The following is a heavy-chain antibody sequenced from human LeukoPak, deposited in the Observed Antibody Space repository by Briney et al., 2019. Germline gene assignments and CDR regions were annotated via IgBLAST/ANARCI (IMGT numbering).Heavy chain of an antibody. J-gene: IGHJ5*02. V-gene: IGHV4-4*09. CDR3: ARHGGTVTTPNNWFDP. Sequence: SETLSLTCTVSGGSISSYYWSWIRQPPGKGLEWIGYIYTSGSTNYNPSLKSRVTIPVDTSKNQFSLKLSSVTAADTAVYYCARHGGTVTTPNNWFDPWGQGTLVTVSS. CDR1: GGSISSYY. D-gene: IGHD4-11*01. CDR2: IYTSGST.